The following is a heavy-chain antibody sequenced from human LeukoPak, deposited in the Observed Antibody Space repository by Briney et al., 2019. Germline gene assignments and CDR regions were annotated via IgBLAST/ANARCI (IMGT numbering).Heavy chain of an antibody. Sequence: GGSLRLSCAASGFTFRNYGMDWVRQAPGKGLEWVAGILYDGSNKHYADSVKGRFTISRDNSKNTLYLQMNSLRTEDTAVYYCARDLHYAFDIWGQGTMVTASS. J-gene: IGHJ3*02. CDR2: ILYDGSNK. D-gene: IGHD3-10*01. CDR1: GFTFRNYG. CDR3: ARDLHYAFDI. V-gene: IGHV3-30*03.